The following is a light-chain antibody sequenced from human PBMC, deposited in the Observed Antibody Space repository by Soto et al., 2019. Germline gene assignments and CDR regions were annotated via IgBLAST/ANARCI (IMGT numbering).Light chain of an antibody. CDR1: QSVSSN. Sequence: EIVLTQSPGTLSLSPGERATLSCRASQSVSSNLAWYQQKPCQAPRLLIYGASTRATGIPARFSGSGSGTEFTLTISSLQSEDFAVYYCQQYNNWPTTTFGQGTKVDIK. CDR3: QQYNNWPTTT. J-gene: IGKJ1*01. V-gene: IGKV3-15*01. CDR2: GAS.